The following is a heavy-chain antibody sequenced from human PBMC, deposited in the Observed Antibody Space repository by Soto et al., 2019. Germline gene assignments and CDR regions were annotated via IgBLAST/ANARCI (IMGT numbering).Heavy chain of an antibody. CDR3: ARIYDTSAYVDY. D-gene: IGHD3-22*01. V-gene: IGHV4-30-2*05. Sequence: PSETLSLTCAVSGGSISSGGYSWSWIRQPPGKGLEWIGYIYHSGSTYYNPSLKSRLTISVDTSKNQFSLKLSSVTAADTAVYHCARIYDTSAYVDYWGQGTLVTVSS. CDR1: GGSISSGGYS. J-gene: IGHJ4*02. CDR2: IYHSGST.